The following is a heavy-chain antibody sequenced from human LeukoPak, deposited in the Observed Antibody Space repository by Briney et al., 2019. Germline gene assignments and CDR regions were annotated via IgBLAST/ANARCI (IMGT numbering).Heavy chain of an antibody. CDR3: ARGVPLGDYYDSSGHFDY. CDR2: IYYSGST. J-gene: IGHJ4*02. V-gene: IGHV4-59*01. Sequence: PSETLSLTCTVSGGSISSYYWSWIRQPPGKGLEWIGYIYYSGSTNYNPSLKSRVTISVDTSKNQFSLKLSSVTAAGTAVYYCARGVPLGDYYDSSGHFDYWGQGTLVTVSS. D-gene: IGHD3-22*01. CDR1: GGSISSYY.